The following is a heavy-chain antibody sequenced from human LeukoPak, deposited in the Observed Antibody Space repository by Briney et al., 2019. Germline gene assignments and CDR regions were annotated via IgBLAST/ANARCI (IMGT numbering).Heavy chain of an antibody. J-gene: IGHJ5*02. D-gene: IGHD3-10*01. CDR3: ARAPGSTNWFDP. CDR1: GGSISSGGFS. V-gene: IGHV4-30-2*01. CDR2: IYHSGST. Sequence: SETLSLTCAVSGGSISSGGFSWSWIRQPPGKGLEWIGYIYHSGSTYYNPSLKSRVTISVDRSKNQFSLKLSSVTAADTAVYYCARAPGSTNWFDPWGQGTLVTVSS.